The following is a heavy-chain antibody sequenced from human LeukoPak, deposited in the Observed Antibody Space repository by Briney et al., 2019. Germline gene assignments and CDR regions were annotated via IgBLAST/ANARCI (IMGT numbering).Heavy chain of an antibody. CDR1: GFTFSSYG. Sequence: PGGSLRLSCAASGFTFSSYGMHWVRQAPGKGLEWVAVISYDGSNKYYADSVKGRFTISRDNSKNTLYLQINSLRAEDTAVYYCAKDYYDSSGSMVDYWGQGTPVTVSS. CDR2: ISYDGSNK. CDR3: AKDYYDSSGSMVDY. D-gene: IGHD3-22*01. J-gene: IGHJ4*02. V-gene: IGHV3-30*18.